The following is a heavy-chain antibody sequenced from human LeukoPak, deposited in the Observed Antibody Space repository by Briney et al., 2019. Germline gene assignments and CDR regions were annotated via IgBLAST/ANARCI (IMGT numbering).Heavy chain of an antibody. D-gene: IGHD3-10*01. CDR2: ISSGSGTK. J-gene: IGHJ4*02. CDR1: GFTFSIHS. CDR3: ARESLGFADY. V-gene: IGHV3-48*01. Sequence: GGSLRLSCAASGFTFSIHSMNWVRQAPGKGLEWVSYISSGSGTKYYADSVKGRFTISRDNAKNSLYLQMNSLRAEDTAVYYCARESLGFADYWGQGTLVTVSS.